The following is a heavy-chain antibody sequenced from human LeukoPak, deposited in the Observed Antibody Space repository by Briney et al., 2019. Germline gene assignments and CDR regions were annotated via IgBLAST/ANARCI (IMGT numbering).Heavy chain of an antibody. V-gene: IGHV1-18*01. CDR2: ISAYNGNT. CDR3: ASCYYDSSGRYYFDY. D-gene: IGHD3-22*01. Sequence: ASVKVSCKASGYTFTSYGISWVRQAPGQGLEWMGWISAYNGNTNYARKLQGRVTMTTDTSTSTAYMELRSLRSDDTAVYYCASCYYDSSGRYYFDYWGQGTLVTVSS. CDR1: GYTFTSYG. J-gene: IGHJ4*02.